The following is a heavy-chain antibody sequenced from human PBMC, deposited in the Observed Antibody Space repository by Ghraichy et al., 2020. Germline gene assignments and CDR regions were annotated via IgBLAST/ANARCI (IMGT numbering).Heavy chain of an antibody. V-gene: IGHV3-66*01. Sequence: GGSLRLSCAASGFTVSSNYMSWVRQAPGKGLEWVSVIYSGGSAYYADSVKGRFTISRDNSKNTLYLQMNSLRAEDTAVYYCARGSYYYGSGSSIQPLSFWGQGTMVTVSS. J-gene: IGHJ3*01. CDR1: GFTVSSNY. CDR2: IYSGGSA. CDR3: ARGSYYYGSGSSIQPLSF. D-gene: IGHD3-10*01.